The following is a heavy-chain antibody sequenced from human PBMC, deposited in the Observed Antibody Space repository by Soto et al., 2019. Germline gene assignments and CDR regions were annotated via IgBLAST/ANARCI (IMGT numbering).Heavy chain of an antibody. Sequence: SVKVSCKASGGTFSSYAISWVRQAPGQGLEWMGGIIPIFGTANYAQKFQGRVTITADESTSTAYMELSSLRSEDTAVYYCAGGSYYDSSGYQLNYFDYWGQGTLVTVSS. J-gene: IGHJ4*02. CDR2: IIPIFGTA. V-gene: IGHV1-69*13. CDR3: AGGSYYDSSGYQLNYFDY. CDR1: GGTFSSYA. D-gene: IGHD3-22*01.